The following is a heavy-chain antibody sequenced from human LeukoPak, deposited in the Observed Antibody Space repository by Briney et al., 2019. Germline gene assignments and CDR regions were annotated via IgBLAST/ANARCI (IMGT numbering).Heavy chain of an antibody. CDR2: ISSSSSTI. V-gene: IGHV3-48*01. CDR1: GFTFSSYS. Sequence: PGGSLRLSCAASGFTFSSYSMNWVRQAPGKGLEWVSYISSSSSTIYYADSVKCRFTISRDNSKNSLYLQMNSLRAEDTAVYYRARVGYSYGLGGYYFDYWGQGTLVTVSS. J-gene: IGHJ4*02. D-gene: IGHD5-18*01. CDR3: ARVGYSYGLGGYYFDY.